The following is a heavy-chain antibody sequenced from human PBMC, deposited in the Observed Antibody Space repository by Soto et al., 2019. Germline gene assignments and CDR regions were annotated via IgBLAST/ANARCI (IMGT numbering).Heavy chain of an antibody. J-gene: IGHJ4*02. Sequence: QVQLQESGPGLVKPSETLSLTCTVSSASFTVYYWSWIRQPPGKGLEWIGYIYYSGSTSYNPSRTSRGTLSADTSKNQFSLKLRSVTAADTAVYDCARDAGGPGDYWGQGVLVTVSS. CDR3: ARDAGGPGDY. D-gene: IGHD2-15*01. CDR1: SASFTVYY. V-gene: IGHV4-59*01. CDR2: IYYSGST.